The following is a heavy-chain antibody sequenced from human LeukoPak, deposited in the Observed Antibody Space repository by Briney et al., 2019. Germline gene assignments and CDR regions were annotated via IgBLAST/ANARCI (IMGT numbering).Heavy chain of an antibody. CDR3: AREEYYYDSSGYRDYMDV. V-gene: IGHV4-4*07. J-gene: IGHJ6*03. Sequence: SETLSLTCTVSGGSISSYYWSWIRQPAGKGLEWIGRIYTSGSTNYNPSLKSRVTISVDTSKNQFSLKLSSVTAADTAVYYCAREEYYYDSSGYRDYMDVWGKGTTVTVSS. D-gene: IGHD3-22*01. CDR2: IYTSGST. CDR1: GGSISSYY.